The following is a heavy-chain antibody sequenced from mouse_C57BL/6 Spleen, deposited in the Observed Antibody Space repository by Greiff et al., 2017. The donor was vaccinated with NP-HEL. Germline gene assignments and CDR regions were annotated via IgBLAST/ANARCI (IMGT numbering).Heavy chain of an antibody. CDR2: IWRGGST. CDR1: GFSLTSYG. V-gene: IGHV2-5*01. CDR3: AKNGGTGAYAMDY. D-gene: IGHD1-1*02. Sequence: QVQLKESGPGLVQPSQSLSITCTVSGFSLTSYGVHWVRQSPGKGLEWLGVIWRGGSTDYNAAFMSRLSITKDNSKSQVFFKMNSLQADDTAIYYCAKNGGTGAYAMDYWGQGTSVTVSS. J-gene: IGHJ4*01.